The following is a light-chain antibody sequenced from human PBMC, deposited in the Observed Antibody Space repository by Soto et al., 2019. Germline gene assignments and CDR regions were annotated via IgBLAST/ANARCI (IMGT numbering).Light chain of an antibody. V-gene: IGKV3D-15*01. Sequence: DIVLTQSPATLYVTPGERATLYCRASQRARTNLGWYQQKPGQAPRLLLSGASTRATGIPARFSGSGSGTEIILTINGLQAEDFQAYYYQQYSNCPFSFGRGTQLEI. CDR1: QRARTN. CDR3: QQYSNCPFS. J-gene: IGKJ4*01. CDR2: GAS.